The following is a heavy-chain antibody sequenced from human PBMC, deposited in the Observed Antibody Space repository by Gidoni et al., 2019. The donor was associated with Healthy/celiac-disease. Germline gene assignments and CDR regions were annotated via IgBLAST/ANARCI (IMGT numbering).Heavy chain of an antibody. CDR3: ARDRTPGIAENWFDP. D-gene: IGHD6-13*01. CDR2: ISYDGSNK. J-gene: IGHJ5*02. CDR1: GFTFSSYA. V-gene: IGHV3-30-3*01. Sequence: QVQLVESGGGVVQPGRSLSLSCAASGFTFSSYAMHWVRQAPGKGLEWVAVISYDGSNKYYADSVKGRFTISRDNSKNTLYLQMNSLRAEDTAVYYCARDRTPGIAENWFDPWGQGTLVTVSS.